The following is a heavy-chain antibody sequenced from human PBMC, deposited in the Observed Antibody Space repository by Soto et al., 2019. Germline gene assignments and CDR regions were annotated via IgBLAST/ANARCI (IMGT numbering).Heavy chain of an antibody. J-gene: IGHJ4*02. CDR1: GGIFRSNA. CDR3: ARDAADTPMVY. CDR2: IIPQFPTP. D-gene: IGHD5-18*01. Sequence: QVQLVQSGAEVRKPGSSVKLSCKSSGGIFRSNAISLVRQAPGQGLEWMGAIIPQFPTPYYAQKFQGRVTITADESTSTAYMALNSLRSDDTAVYFCARDAADTPMVYWGQGTLLTVSS. V-gene: IGHV1-69*01.